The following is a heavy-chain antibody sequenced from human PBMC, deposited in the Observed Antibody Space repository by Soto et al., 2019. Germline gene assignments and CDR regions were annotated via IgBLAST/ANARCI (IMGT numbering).Heavy chain of an antibody. J-gene: IGHJ5*02. CDR3: ARGQPGIAVRFDP. V-gene: IGHV4-38-2*01. Sequence: KPSETLSLTCAVSGYSISSGYYWGWIRQPPGKGLEWIGSIYHSGSTYYNPSLKSRVTISVDTSRNQFSLKLSSVTAADTAVYYCARGQPGIAVRFDPWGQGTLVTVS. D-gene: IGHD6-19*01. CDR1: GYSISSGYY. CDR2: IYHSGST.